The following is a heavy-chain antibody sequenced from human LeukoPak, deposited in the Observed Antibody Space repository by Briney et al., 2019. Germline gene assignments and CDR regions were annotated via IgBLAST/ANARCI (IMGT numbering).Heavy chain of an antibody. V-gene: IGHV3-33*01. CDR3: ARWSCDH. J-gene: IGHJ5*02. Sequence: GTSLRLSCAVSGFTFSSYGMHWVRQAPGKGLEWVAVIWYDESEKYYADSVKGRFTISRDNSKNTLFLQMSSLTAEDTAVYYCARWSCDHWGQGTLVTVSS. CDR1: GFTFSSYG. CDR2: IWYDESEK.